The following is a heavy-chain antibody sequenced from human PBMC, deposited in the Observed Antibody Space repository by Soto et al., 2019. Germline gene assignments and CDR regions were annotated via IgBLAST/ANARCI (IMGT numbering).Heavy chain of an antibody. CDR3: ATGTAAAGTGPGYYYYYGMDV. CDR1: GYTLTELS. V-gene: IGHV1-24*01. J-gene: IGHJ6*02. D-gene: IGHD6-13*01. CDR2: FDPEDVET. Sequence: ASVKVSCKVSGYTLTELSMHWVRQAPGKGLEWMGGFDPEDVETIYAQKFQGRVTMTEDTSTDTAYMELSSLRSEDTAVYYCATGTAAAGTGPGYYYYYGMDVWGQGTTVTVSS.